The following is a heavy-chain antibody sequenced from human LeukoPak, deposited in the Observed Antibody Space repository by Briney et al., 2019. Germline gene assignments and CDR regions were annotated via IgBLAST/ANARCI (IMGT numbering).Heavy chain of an antibody. CDR3: VRESYYDSSGYTPGFDY. V-gene: IGHV3-48*01. Sequence: GGSLRLSCAASGFIISGDSMNWVRQAPGKGLEWIAYISRDSGIKYYADSVRGRFTISRDNAKNSLYLQMHSLRAVCLIEDTAVYYCVRESYYDSSGYTPGFDYWGQGTLVTVSS. D-gene: IGHD3-22*01. J-gene: IGHJ4*02. CDR1: GFIISGDS. CDR2: ISRDSGIK.